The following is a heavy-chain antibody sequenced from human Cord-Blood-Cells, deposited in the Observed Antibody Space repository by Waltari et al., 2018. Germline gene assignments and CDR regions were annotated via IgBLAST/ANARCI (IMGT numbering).Heavy chain of an antibody. V-gene: IGHV4-4*07. J-gene: IGHJ2*01. CDR2: IYTSGST. Sequence: QVQLQESGPGLVKPSETLSLTCTVSGGSTSSYYWSWIRQPAGQGREWIGRIYTSGSTNYNPSLKSRVTMSVDTSKNQFSLKLSSVTAADTAVYYCARDLGIVVVPAANPNWYFDLWGRGTLVTVSS. CDR1: GGSTSSYY. D-gene: IGHD2-2*01. CDR3: ARDLGIVVVPAANPNWYFDL.